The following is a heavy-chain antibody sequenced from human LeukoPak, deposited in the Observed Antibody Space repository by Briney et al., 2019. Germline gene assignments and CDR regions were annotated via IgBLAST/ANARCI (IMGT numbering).Heavy chain of an antibody. V-gene: IGHV4-59*01. CDR1: GGSISSYY. D-gene: IGHD3-16*01. CDR2: IYYSGST. J-gene: IGHJ3*02. Sequence: PSETLSLTCTVSGGSISSYYWSWIRQPPGKGLEWIGYIYYSGSTNYNPSLKSRVTISVDTPKNQFSLKLSSVTAADTAVYYCARVTPSGGEAFDIWGQGTMVIVSS. CDR3: ARVTPSGGEAFDI.